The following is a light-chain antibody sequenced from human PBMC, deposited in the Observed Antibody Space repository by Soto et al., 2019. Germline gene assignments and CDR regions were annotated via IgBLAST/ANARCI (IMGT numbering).Light chain of an antibody. Sequence: AIRMTQSPSSFSASTGDRVTITCRASQGISSYLAWYQQKPGKAPKLLIYAASTLQGGVPSRFSGSGSGTDFTLTISCLQSEDFATYYCQQYYSYLWTFGQGTKVVIK. CDR2: AAS. CDR3: QQYYSYLWT. J-gene: IGKJ1*01. V-gene: IGKV1-8*01. CDR1: QGISSY.